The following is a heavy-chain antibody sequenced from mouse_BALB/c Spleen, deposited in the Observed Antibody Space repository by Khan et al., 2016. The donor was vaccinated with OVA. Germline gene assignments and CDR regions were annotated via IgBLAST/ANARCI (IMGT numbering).Heavy chain of an antibody. CDR3: ARLAYYYDSEGFAY. Sequence: EVELVESGGDLVKPGGSLKLSCAASGFTFSTYGMSWVRQTPDKRLEWVATISTGGSYTYYPDSVKGRFTFSGDNAKNTLYLQMSSLKSEDTAMFYCARLAYYYDSEGFAYWGQGTLITVSA. CDR1: GFTFSTYG. CDR2: ISTGGSYT. J-gene: IGHJ3*01. V-gene: IGHV5-6*01. D-gene: IGHD1-1*01.